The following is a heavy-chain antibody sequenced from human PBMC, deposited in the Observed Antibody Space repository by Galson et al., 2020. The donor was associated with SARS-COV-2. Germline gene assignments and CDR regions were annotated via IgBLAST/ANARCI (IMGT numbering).Heavy chain of an antibody. Sequence: GESLKISCAASAFPFGDYAIHWVRQAPGKGLVWVAAISYAGTKTYYADSVTGRFSVSRDNSKNFLVLQMNSLRVDDTAVYYCARDPVFDAFDIWGQGTMVTVSS. CDR3: ARDPVFDAFDI. J-gene: IGHJ3*02. CDR1: AFPFGDYA. CDR2: ISYAGTKT. V-gene: IGHV3-30*04.